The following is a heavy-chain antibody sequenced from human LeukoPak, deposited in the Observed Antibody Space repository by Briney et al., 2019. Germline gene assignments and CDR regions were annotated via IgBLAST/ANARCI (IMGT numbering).Heavy chain of an antibody. CDR2: IYTSGST. CDR1: GASLSTSPYY. D-gene: IGHD3-10*01. J-gene: IGHJ6*03. Sequence: PSETLSLTCSVSGASLSTSPYYWSWIRQPAGKGLEWIGRIYTSGSTNYNPSLKSRVTISIDTSENQFSLKLNSVTAVDTAVYYCARDHRFGASPYYYYYYMDVWGKGTTVTISS. CDR3: ARDHRFGASPYYYYYYMDV. V-gene: IGHV4-61*02.